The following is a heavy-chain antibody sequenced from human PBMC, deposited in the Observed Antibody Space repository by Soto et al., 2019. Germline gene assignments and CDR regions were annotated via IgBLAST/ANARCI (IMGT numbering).Heavy chain of an antibody. CDR2: IYYSGST. J-gene: IGHJ4*02. V-gene: IGHV4-39*01. Sequence: QLQLQESGPGLVKPSETLSLTCTVSGGSISSSSYYWGWIRQPPGKGLEWIGSIYYSGSTYYNPSLKSRVTTSVDTSKNQFSLKLSAWAAADTAGEYCAGHFSVRADWDDWGQGTMVTVSS. CDR3: AGHFSVRADWDD. CDR1: GGSISSSSYY. D-gene: IGHD3-10*01.